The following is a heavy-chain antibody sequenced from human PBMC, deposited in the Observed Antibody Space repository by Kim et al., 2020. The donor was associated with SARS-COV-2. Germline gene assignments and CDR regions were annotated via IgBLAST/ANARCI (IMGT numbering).Heavy chain of an antibody. Sequence: GGSLRLSCAASGFTFSSYGMHWVRQAPGKGLEWVAVISYDGSNKYYADSVKGRFTISRDNSKNTLYLQMNSLRAEDTAVYYCAKWSDHLDYWGQGTLVTVSS. V-gene: IGHV3-30*18. J-gene: IGHJ4*02. CDR2: ISYDGSNK. CDR3: AKWSDHLDY. CDR1: GFTFSSYG.